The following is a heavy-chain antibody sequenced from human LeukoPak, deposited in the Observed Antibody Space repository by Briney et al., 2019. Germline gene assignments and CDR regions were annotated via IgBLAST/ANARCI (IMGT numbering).Heavy chain of an antibody. V-gene: IGHV4-61*02. CDR1: GGSISSGNYY. Sequence: SQTLSLTCTVSGGSISSGNYYWSWIRQPAGKGLEWIGRMYTSGSTNYNPSLKSRVTISVDTSKNQFSLKLSSVTAADTAVYYCARDVRSTYYYYMDVGGKGTTVTVSS. CDR3: ARDVRSTYYYYMDV. J-gene: IGHJ6*03. D-gene: IGHD6-6*01. CDR2: MYTSGST.